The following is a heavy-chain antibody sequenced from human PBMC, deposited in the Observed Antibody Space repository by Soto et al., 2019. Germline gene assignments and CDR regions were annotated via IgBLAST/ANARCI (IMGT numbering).Heavy chain of an antibody. CDR1: GGSISSDDYY. V-gene: IGHV4-30-4*01. CDR3: ARGEGNGYGLDP. CDR2: IYYSGST. Sequence: SETLSLTCTVSGGSISSDDYYWSWIRQPPGKGLEWIGYIYYSGSTDYDPSLRSRVTISVDTSKNQFSLKLSSVTAADTAVYYCARGEGNGYGLDPWGQGTLVTVSS. D-gene: IGHD5-12*01. J-gene: IGHJ5*02.